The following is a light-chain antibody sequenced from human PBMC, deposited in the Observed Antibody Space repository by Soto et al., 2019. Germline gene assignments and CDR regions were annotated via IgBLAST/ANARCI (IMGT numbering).Light chain of an antibody. CDR2: DAS. V-gene: IGKV3-11*01. CDR1: QSVYNY. Sequence: EIVLTQSPDTLSLSPGERATLSCRASQSVYNYLAWYQQRPGQAPRLLIYDASNRASGIPARFSGSGSGTDFTLTISSLEPEDFAVYYCQQRSTRPPLSFGVGTKVEIK. J-gene: IGKJ4*01. CDR3: QQRSTRPPLS.